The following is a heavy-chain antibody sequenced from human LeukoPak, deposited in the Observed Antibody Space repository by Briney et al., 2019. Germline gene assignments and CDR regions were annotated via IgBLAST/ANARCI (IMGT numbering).Heavy chain of an antibody. Sequence: ASVKVSCKASGYTFTGYYMHWVRQAPGQGLEWMGWMNPNSGNTGYAQKFQGRVTMTRDTSISTAYMELSSLRSEDTAVYYCAPQLWDPPGPWGQGTLVIVSS. CDR2: MNPNSGNT. J-gene: IGHJ5*02. CDR1: GYTFTGYY. D-gene: IGHD3-16*01. CDR3: APQLWDPPGP. V-gene: IGHV1-8*02.